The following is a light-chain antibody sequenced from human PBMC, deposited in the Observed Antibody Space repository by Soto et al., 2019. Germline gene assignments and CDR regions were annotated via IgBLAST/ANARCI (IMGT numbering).Light chain of an antibody. CDR3: QQYSMWLWT. CDR1: QSVSGK. Sequence: EIMMTQSPATLSVSPGERATLSCRASQSVSGKLAWFQQRPGQAPRLLMYDTSTRATGIPARFSGSGSGTEFTLTISRLQSEDFAVYYCQQYSMWLWTFGQGTKVEIK. CDR2: DTS. J-gene: IGKJ1*01. V-gene: IGKV3-15*01.